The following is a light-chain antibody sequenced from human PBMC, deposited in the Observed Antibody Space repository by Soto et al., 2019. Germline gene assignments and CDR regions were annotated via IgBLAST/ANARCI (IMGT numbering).Light chain of an antibody. Sequence: QSVLTQPPSASGTPGQRVTISCSGSSSNIGTNNVNWYQHLPGTAPTLLIYNNNQRPSGVPDRFSGSKSATSASLAISGLQSEDEADYYCAAWDDGLNGWVFGGGTKVTVL. CDR2: NNN. CDR3: AAWDDGLNGWV. V-gene: IGLV1-44*01. CDR1: SSNIGTNN. J-gene: IGLJ3*02.